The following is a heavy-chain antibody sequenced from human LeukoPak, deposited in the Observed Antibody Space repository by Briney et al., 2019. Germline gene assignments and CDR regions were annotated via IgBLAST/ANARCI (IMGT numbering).Heavy chain of an antibody. CDR2: IYHSGST. Sequence: SGTLSLTCAVSGGSISSSNWWSWVRQPPGKGLEWIGEIYHSGSTNYNPSLKSRVTISVDKSKNQFSLKLSSVTAADTAVYYCARVGQWPLYYFDYWGQGTLVTVSS. CDR1: GGSISSSNW. CDR3: ARVGQWPLYYFDY. V-gene: IGHV4-4*02. D-gene: IGHD6-19*01. J-gene: IGHJ4*02.